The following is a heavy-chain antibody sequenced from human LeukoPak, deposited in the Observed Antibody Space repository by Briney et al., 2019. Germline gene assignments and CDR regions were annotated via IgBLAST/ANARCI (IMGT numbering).Heavy chain of an antibody. J-gene: IGHJ6*03. CDR2: ISSSRSYM. Sequence: PGGSLRLSCAVSGFTFSNYSMNWVRQAPGKGLEWVSCISSSRSYMYYADSVKGRFTISRDNAKNSLYLQMNSLRAEDTAVYYCARDHDYYYYMDVWGKGTTVTVSS. V-gene: IGHV3-21*01. CDR1: GFTFSNYS. CDR3: ARDHDYYYYMDV.